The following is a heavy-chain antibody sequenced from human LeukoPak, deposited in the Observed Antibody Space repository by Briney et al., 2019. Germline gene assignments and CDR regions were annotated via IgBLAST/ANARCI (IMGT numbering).Heavy chain of an antibody. J-gene: IGHJ3*02. CDR1: GGSISSYY. D-gene: IGHD3-9*01. CDR2: IYYSGST. CDR3: ARVLAGHDAFDI. Sequence: SETLSLTCTVSGGSISSYYWSWIRQPPGKGLEWIGYIYYSGSTNYNPSLKSRVTISVDTSKNQFSLKLSSVTAADTAVHYCARVLAGHDAFDIWGQGTMVTVSS. V-gene: IGHV4-59*01.